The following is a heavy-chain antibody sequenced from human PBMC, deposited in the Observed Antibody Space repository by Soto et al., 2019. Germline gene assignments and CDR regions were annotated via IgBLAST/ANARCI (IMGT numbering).Heavy chain of an antibody. CDR1: GFTFSTYW. CDR2: IKTDGSYT. CDR3: ATGGSGYFRY. D-gene: IGHD3-22*01. Sequence: EVQLVESGGGLVQPGGSLRLSCAASGFTFSTYWMHWVRQAPGKGLEWVSRIKTDGSYTNYADSVKGRFTSSRDNAKNTLVLKMDSLGAEDTAGYLCATGGSGYFRYWGQGTLVTVSS. V-gene: IGHV3-74*01. J-gene: IGHJ4*02.